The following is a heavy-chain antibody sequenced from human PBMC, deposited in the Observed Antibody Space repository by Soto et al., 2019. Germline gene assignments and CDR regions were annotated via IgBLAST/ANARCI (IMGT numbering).Heavy chain of an antibody. CDR1: GFTFSSYA. CDR3: AKPKLPSEGFLEWENWFDP. CDR2: ISGSGGST. Sequence: GGSLRLSCAASGFTFSSYAMSWVRQAPGKGLEWVSAISGSGGSTYYADSVKGRFTISRDNSKNTLYLKMNSLRAEDTAVYYCAKPKLPSEGFLEWENWFDPWGQGTLVTVSS. J-gene: IGHJ5*02. D-gene: IGHD3-3*01. V-gene: IGHV3-23*01.